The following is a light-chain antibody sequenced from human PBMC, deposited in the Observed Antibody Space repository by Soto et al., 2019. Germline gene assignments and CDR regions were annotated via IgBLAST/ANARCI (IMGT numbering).Light chain of an antibody. CDR3: QQTRSYPST. CDR2: GAS. CDR1: QGITSY. V-gene: IGKV1-9*01. Sequence: IQLTQSPASLSASVVESFTITCRASQGITSYLAWYQQKPGKAPNLLIYGASTLQSGVPSRFSGSGSGTDFTLTISSLQAEDFATYYCQQTRSYPSTFGGGTKVDIK. J-gene: IGKJ4*01.